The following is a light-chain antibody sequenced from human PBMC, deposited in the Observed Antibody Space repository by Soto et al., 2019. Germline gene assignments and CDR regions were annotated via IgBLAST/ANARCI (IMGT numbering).Light chain of an antibody. V-gene: IGLV2-23*01. CDR2: EAS. Sequence: QSALTQPASVSGSPGQSITVSCTGTSSDVGAYNLVSWYQQSPGKAPKLMVYEASKRPSGMSNRFSGSKSGNTASLTISGLQAEDEADYYCCSYAGSSMYVFGTGTKLTVL. CDR3: CSYAGSSMYV. CDR1: SSDVGAYNL. J-gene: IGLJ1*01.